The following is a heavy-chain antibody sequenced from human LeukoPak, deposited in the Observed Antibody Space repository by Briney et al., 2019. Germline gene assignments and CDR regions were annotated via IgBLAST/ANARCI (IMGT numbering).Heavy chain of an antibody. D-gene: IGHD5-12*01. CDR2: INAGNGNT. CDR3: TRALGYPYYAMDV. V-gene: IGHV1-3*01. Sequence: ASVKVSCKASGYTFTAYVMHWVRQAPGQRLEWMGWINAGNGNTKYSQEFQGRVTTTRDTFANTIYMELSSLRSEDTAVYYCTRALGYPYYAMDVWGQGTTVTVSS. CDR1: GYTFTAYV. J-gene: IGHJ6*02.